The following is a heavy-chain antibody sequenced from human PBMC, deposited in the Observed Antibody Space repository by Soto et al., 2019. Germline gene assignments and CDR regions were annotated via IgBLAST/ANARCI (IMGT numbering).Heavy chain of an antibody. Sequence: GGSLRLSCAASGFTFDDYAMHWVRQAPGKGLEWVSGISWNSGSIGYADSVKGRFPISRANAKNSLYLPLNRLSAEDTALYYCAIDLYYDFWSGYLGLDYWGQGTLVTVSS. D-gene: IGHD3-3*01. CDR3: AIDLYYDFWSGYLGLDY. CDR2: ISWNSGSI. CDR1: GFTFDDYA. V-gene: IGHV3-9*01. J-gene: IGHJ4*02.